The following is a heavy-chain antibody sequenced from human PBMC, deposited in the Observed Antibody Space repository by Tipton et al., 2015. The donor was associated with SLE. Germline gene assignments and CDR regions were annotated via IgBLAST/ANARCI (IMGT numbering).Heavy chain of an antibody. J-gene: IGHJ4*02. CDR1: GGSFSAYY. CDR2: INHSGST. V-gene: IGHV4-34*01. Sequence: TLSLTCAVYGGSFSAYYWSWIRQPPGKGLEWIGEINHSGSTNYNPSLKSRVTISVDTSKNLFSLRLSSVTAADTAVYYCARDGGLLWFGDRRYSFDYWGQGTLDTVSS. D-gene: IGHD3-10*01. CDR3: ARDGGLLWFGDRRYSFDY.